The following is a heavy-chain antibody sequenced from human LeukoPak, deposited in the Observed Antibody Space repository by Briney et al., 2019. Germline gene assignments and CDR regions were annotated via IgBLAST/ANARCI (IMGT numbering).Heavy chain of an antibody. V-gene: IGHV3-7*01. J-gene: IGHJ3*02. CDR1: GFTFSSYW. Sequence: GSLRLSCAASGFTFSSYWMSWVRQAPGKGLEWVANIKQDGSEKYYVDSVKGRFTISRDNAKNSLYLQMNSLRAEDTAVYYCAKDQGITMIVVGDAFDIWGQGTMVTVSS. CDR3: AKDQGITMIVVGDAFDI. D-gene: IGHD3-22*01. CDR2: IKQDGSEK.